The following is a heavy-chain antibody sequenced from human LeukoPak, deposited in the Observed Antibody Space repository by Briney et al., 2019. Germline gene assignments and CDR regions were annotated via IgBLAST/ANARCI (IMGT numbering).Heavy chain of an antibody. CDR1: GGSISSYY. D-gene: IGHD5-18*01. Sequence: SETLSLTCTVSGGSISSYYWSWIRQPAGKGLEWIGRIYTSGSTNYNPSLKSRVTMSVDTSKNQFSLKLSSVTAADTAVYYCARDNWDTAMVLGDYYYYYYMDVWGKGTTVTISS. V-gene: IGHV4-4*07. CDR2: IYTSGST. J-gene: IGHJ6*03. CDR3: ARDNWDTAMVLGDYYYYYYMDV.